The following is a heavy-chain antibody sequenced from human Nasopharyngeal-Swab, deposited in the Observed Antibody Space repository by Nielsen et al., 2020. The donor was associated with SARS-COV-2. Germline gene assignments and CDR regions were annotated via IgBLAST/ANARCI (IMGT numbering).Heavy chain of an antibody. D-gene: IGHD2-21*01. CDR2: MKQDGSVK. CDR3: ARVNRFPYYYYYMDV. V-gene: IGHV3-7*01. Sequence: GESLKISCTASGFNFSSFWMSWFRQAPGKGLEWVANMKQDGSVKYYLDSVKGRFTISRDNAKNSLYLQMNSLRAEDTAVYYCARVNRFPYYYYYMDVWGKGTTVTVSS. CDR1: GFNFSSFW. J-gene: IGHJ6*03.